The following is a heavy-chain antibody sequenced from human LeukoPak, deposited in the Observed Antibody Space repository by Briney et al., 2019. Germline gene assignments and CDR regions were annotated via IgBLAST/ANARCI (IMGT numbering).Heavy chain of an antibody. CDR1: GASISRDY. CDR2: IYNGGST. D-gene: IGHD1-26*01. CDR3: AKGGTYGGGADY. J-gene: IGHJ4*02. V-gene: IGHV4-59*01. Sequence: SETLSLTCTVSGASISRDYWTWIRQPPGKGLEWIGYIYNGGSTTYSPSLNSRVTISLDTSNNQVSLRLSSVTAADTAVYYCAKGGTYGGGADYWGQGTLVTVSS.